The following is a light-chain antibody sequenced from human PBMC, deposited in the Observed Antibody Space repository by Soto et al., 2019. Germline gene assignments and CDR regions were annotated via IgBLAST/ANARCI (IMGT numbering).Light chain of an antibody. Sequence: EIVLTQSPGTLSLSPGERATLSCRASQSVSSNYLAWYQQKPGQAPRLLIYGASSRATGIPDRFSGSGSGTDFTLIISRLEPEDFAVYYCQQYGSSFTFGPGTKVDIK. CDR3: QQYGSSFT. CDR1: QSVSSNY. CDR2: GAS. J-gene: IGKJ3*01. V-gene: IGKV3-20*01.